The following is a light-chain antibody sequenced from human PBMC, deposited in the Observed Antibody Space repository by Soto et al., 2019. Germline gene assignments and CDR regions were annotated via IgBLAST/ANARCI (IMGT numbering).Light chain of an antibody. V-gene: IGLV2-14*01. CDR2: EVS. CDR1: SSDVGGYNY. Sequence: QSALTQPASVSGSPGQSITISCTGTSSDVGGYNYVSWYQQHPGKAPKLMIYEVSNRPSGVSNRFSGSKSGNTASLTISGLQAEDDVDYYCTSYTTSSTLVVFGGGTKLTVL. CDR3: TSYTTSSTLVV. J-gene: IGLJ2*01.